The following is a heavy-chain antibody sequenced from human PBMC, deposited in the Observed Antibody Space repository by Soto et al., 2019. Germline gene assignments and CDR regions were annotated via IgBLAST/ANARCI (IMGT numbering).Heavy chain of an antibody. CDR1: GGSISSGGYY. V-gene: IGHV4-31*03. Sequence: SETLSLTCTVSGGSISSGGYYWSWIRQHPGKGLEWIGYIYYSGSTYYNPSLKSRVTISVDTSKNQFSLKLSSVTAADTAVYYCAREIVGARSYYYYYGMGVWGQGTTVTVSS. D-gene: IGHD1-26*01. J-gene: IGHJ6*02. CDR2: IYYSGST. CDR3: AREIVGARSYYYYYGMGV.